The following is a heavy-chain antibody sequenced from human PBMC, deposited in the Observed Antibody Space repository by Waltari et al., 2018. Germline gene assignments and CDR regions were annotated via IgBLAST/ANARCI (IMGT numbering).Heavy chain of an antibody. CDR1: GFPFSSYG. CDR3: AKDGSFVVVPEAMFDYYMDV. CDR2: IRYDGSNA. Sequence: QVQLVESGGGVVQPGGSLRLSCAASGFPFSSYGMHWDRQAPGKGLEGVAFIRYDGSNAYYADSVKGRFTISRDNSKNTLSLQMNSLRAEDTAVYYCAKDGSFVVVPEAMFDYYMDVWGKGTTVSVSS. V-gene: IGHV3-30*02. J-gene: IGHJ6*03. D-gene: IGHD2-2*01.